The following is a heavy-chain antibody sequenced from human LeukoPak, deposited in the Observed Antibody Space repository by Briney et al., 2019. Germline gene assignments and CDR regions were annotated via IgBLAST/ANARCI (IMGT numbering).Heavy chain of an antibody. CDR1: GYSISSGTY. J-gene: IGHJ4*02. D-gene: IGHD3-10*01. V-gene: IGHV4-38-2*02. CDR2: IYHSGST. CDR3: ARELWFGDYFDY. Sequence: SETLSLTCTVSGYSISSGTYWDWIRQPPGKGLEWIGTIYHSGSTYYNPSLKSRVTISVDTSKNQFSLKLSSVTAADTAVYYCARELWFGDYFDYWGQGTLVTVSS.